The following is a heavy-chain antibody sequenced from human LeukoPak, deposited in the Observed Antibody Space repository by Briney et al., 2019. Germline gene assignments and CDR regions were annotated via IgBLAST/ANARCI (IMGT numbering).Heavy chain of an antibody. J-gene: IGHJ4*02. CDR1: GDSISSSSW. Sequence: PSETLSLTCAVSGDSISSSSWWSWVRQPPGKGLEWIGEIYHSGSTNYNPSLQSRVTISVDTSKNQIFLNLNSMTAADTAVYYCAGGGTWLAPDHWGQGALVTVSS. D-gene: IGHD1-1*01. V-gene: IGHV4-4*02. CDR2: IYHSGST. CDR3: AGGGTWLAPDH.